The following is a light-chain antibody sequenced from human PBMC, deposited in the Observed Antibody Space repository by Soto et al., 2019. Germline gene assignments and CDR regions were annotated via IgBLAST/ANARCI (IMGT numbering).Light chain of an antibody. V-gene: IGKV1-27*01. CDR3: QKYNNSPLT. Sequence: DIQMTQSPSSLSASVGDRATITCRASQGISNYLAWYQQKPGKVPRLLIYAASTLHTGIPARFSGSGSGTDFTLTISSLQPEDVAAYYCQKYNNSPLTFGGGTKVDIK. J-gene: IGKJ4*01. CDR2: AAS. CDR1: QGISNY.